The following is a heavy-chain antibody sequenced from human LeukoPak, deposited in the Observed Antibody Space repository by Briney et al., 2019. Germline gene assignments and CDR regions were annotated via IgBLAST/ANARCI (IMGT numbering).Heavy chain of an antibody. CDR1: GFTFSNAW. D-gene: IGHD3-10*01. CDR3: AKGQRSVALWFGKPNWFDP. Sequence: GGSLRLSCAASGFTFSNAWMSWVRQAPGKGLEWVGRIKSKTDGGTTDYAAPVKGRFTISRDDSKNTLYLQMNSLRAEDTAVYYCAKGQRSVALWFGKPNWFDPWGQGTLVTVSS. V-gene: IGHV3-15*01. J-gene: IGHJ5*02. CDR2: IKSKTDGGTT.